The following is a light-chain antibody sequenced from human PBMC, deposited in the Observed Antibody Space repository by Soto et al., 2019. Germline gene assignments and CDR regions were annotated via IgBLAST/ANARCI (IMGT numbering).Light chain of an antibody. J-gene: IGLJ1*01. CDR2: SNN. V-gene: IGLV1-44*01. CDR1: SSNIGSNT. Sequence: QSVLTQPPSASGTPGQRVTISCSGSSSNIGSNTVNWYQQLPGTAPKLLIYSNNQRPSGVPDRFSGSKSGNTASLTISGLQAEDEADYYCSSYTTSSTRVFGTGTKVTVL. CDR3: SSYTTSSTRV.